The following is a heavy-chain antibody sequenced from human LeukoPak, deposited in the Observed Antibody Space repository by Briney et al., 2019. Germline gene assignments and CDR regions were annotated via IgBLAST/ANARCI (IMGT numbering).Heavy chain of an antibody. CDR3: ARDRPGLLWFGELLSHYFDY. J-gene: IGHJ4*02. D-gene: IGHD3-10*01. Sequence: SETLSLTCAVYGGSFSGYYWSWIRQPPGKGLEWTGEINHSGSTNYNPSLKSRVTISVDTSKNQFSLKLSSVTAADTAVYYCARDRPGLLWFGELLSHYFDYWGQGTLVTVSS. V-gene: IGHV4-34*01. CDR2: INHSGST. CDR1: GGSFSGYY.